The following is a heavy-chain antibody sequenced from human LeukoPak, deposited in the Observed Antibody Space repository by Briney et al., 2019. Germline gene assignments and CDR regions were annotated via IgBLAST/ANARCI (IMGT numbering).Heavy chain of an antibody. CDR3: GTFDI. V-gene: IGHV4-59*08. CDR2: VSNSGNT. CDR1: GGSIGDYY. Sequence: PSETLSLTCTVSGGSIGDYYWNWIRQAPGKGLEWIGYVSNSGNTYYNPSLKSRATISLDTYRKQFSLELRSVTAAATATYYCGTFDIWAQGTLVTVS. J-gene: IGHJ3*02.